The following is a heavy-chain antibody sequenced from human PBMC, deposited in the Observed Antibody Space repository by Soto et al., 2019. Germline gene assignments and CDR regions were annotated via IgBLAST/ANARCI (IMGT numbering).Heavy chain of an antibody. Sequence: VQLLESGGGLVQPGGSLRLSCAASGFPFSMSAMTWVRQAPGKGLEWVSTTGLNGRTTYYADSVKGRFTVSRDNTKNTLDLQMSSLRAEDTAVYYCATVHSTSRSFDYWGQGTLVTVSS. CDR1: GFPFSMSA. CDR3: ATVHSTSRSFDY. CDR2: TGLNGRTT. V-gene: IGHV3-23*01. D-gene: IGHD6-6*01. J-gene: IGHJ4*02.